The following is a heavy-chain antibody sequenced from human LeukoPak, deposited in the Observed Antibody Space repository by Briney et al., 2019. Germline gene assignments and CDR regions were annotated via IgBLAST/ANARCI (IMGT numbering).Heavy chain of an antibody. D-gene: IGHD1-26*01. J-gene: IGHJ6*03. CDR1: RVTFSNYG. Sequence: GRSLRLSCAVSRVTFSNYGTHWVRQAPGKGLEWVAVMSYDGINKDYTDSVKGRFTISRDNSKNTLFLQMNSLRPEDTALYYCAKYPGGFTGIVNYYHMDAWGKGTTVTVSS. V-gene: IGHV3-30*18. CDR2: MSYDGINK. CDR3: AKYPGGFTGIVNYYHMDA.